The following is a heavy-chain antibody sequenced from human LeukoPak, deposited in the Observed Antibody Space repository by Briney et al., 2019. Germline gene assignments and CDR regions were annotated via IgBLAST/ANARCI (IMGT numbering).Heavy chain of an antibody. J-gene: IGHJ6*03. V-gene: IGHV3-30*02. CDR2: IQDDESNK. CDR3: AKQMVERPHYYYMDV. Sequence: GGSLRLSCAASGFTFSSFGMHWVRQAPGKGLEWVAFIQDDESNKFYADSVKGRFTISRDNSKNTLFLQMSSLRPEDTALYYCAKQMVERPHYYYMDVWGKGTTVTVSS. CDR1: GFTFSSFG. D-gene: IGHD2-15*01.